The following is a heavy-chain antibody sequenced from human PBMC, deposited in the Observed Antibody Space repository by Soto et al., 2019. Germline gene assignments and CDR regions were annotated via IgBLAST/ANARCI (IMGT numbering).Heavy chain of an antibody. CDR1: GYTFSRYG. J-gene: IGHJ4*02. CDR2: IWYDGSKK. Sequence: QVQLVESGGGVVQPGRSLRLSCAASGYTFSRYGMHWVRQAPGKGLDWVALIWYDGSKKDYAESVKGRFTIARDDSKNTLFLQMDSLRVEDTAVYYCVRDPATVTSYFDYWGQGTLLTVSP. D-gene: IGHD2-2*01. V-gene: IGHV3-33*01. CDR3: VRDPATVTSYFDY.